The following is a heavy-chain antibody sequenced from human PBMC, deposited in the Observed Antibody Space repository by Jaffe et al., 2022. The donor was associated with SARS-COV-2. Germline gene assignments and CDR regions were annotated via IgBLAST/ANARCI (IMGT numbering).Heavy chain of an antibody. CDR3: ARPHDYGGNPDAFDI. J-gene: IGHJ3*02. D-gene: IGHD4-17*01. CDR1: GYSFTSYW. CDR2: IYPGDSDT. Sequence: EVQLVQSGAEVKKPGESLKISCKGSGYSFTSYWIGWVRQMPGKGLEWMGIIYPGDSDTRYSPSFQGQVTISADKSIRTAYLQWSSLKASDTAMYYCARPHDYGGNPDAFDIWGQGTMVTVSS. V-gene: IGHV5-51*01.